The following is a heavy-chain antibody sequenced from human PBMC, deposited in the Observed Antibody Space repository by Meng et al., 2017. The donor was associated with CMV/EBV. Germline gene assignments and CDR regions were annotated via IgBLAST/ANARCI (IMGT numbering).Heavy chain of an antibody. CDR2: IYYSGST. Sequence: QVQLQESVAGLVKPSQTLSLTCTVSGGSISSGDYYWSWIRQPPGKGLEWIGYIYYSGSTYYNPSLKSRVTISVDTSKNQFSLKLSSVTAADTAVYYCARVTSRVAGAFDYWGQGTLVTVSS. D-gene: IGHD1-14*01. J-gene: IGHJ4*02. CDR3: ARVTSRVAGAFDY. CDR1: GGSISSGDYY. V-gene: IGHV4-30-4*08.